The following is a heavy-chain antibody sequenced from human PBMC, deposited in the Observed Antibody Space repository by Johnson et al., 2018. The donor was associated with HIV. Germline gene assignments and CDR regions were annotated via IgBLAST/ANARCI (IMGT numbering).Heavy chain of an antibody. Sequence: VQLVESGGGLVQPGGSLRLSCAASGFTFSSYAMSWVRQAPGKGLEWVSAISGSGGSTYYADSVKGRLTISRDNAKNSLSRQMNSLKTEDPAVYYCTTNSPFDIWGQGTMVTVSS. J-gene: IGHJ3*02. CDR3: TTNSPFDI. D-gene: IGHD1-1*01. V-gene: IGHV3-23*04. CDR2: ISGSGGST. CDR1: GFTFSSYA.